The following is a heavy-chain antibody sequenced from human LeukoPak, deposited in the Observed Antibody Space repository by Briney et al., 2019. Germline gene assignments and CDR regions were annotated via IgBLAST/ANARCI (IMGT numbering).Heavy chain of an antibody. Sequence: GGSLRLSCAASGFTFDDYAMHWVRQAPGKGLEWVSLISGDGGSTYYADSVKGRFTISRDNSKNSLYLQMDSLRTEDTALFYCAKDKSSSFDIWGQGTMVTVSS. J-gene: IGHJ3*02. CDR3: AKDKSSSFDI. CDR1: GFTFDDYA. V-gene: IGHV3-43*02. D-gene: IGHD3-10*01. CDR2: ISGDGGST.